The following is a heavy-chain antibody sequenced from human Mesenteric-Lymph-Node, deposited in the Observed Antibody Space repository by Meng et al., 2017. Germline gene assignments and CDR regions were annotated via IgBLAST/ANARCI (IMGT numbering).Heavy chain of an antibody. CDR2: IYHTGNT. CDR1: GASISSDNW. V-gene: IGHV4-4*02. CDR3: ARDRRGSVVSTTLLRGFDP. Sequence: QVQLQESGPGLVKPSGTLSPPCTVSGASISSDNWWTWVRQPPGKALEWIGEIYHTGNTDYNPSLKSRVTISVDKSKNQISLELRSVTAADTALYYCARDRRGSVVSTTLLRGFDPWGQGTLVTVSS. J-gene: IGHJ5*02. D-gene: IGHD2-15*01.